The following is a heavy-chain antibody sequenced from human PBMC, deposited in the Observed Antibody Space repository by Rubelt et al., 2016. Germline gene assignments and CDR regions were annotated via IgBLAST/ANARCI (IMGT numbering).Heavy chain of an antibody. CDR2: IIPCFGTA. D-gene: IGHD6-19*01. J-gene: IGHJ4*02. CDR1: GGTLSSYA. V-gene: IGHV1-69*01. Sequence: QVQLVQSGAEVKKPGSSVKVSCKASGGTLSSYAISWVRQAPGQGLRWVGGIIPCFGTANYAQKFQGRVTITADESTSTAYMELSSLRSEDTAVYYCARVQYSSGWYFDYWGQGTLVTVSS. CDR3: ARVQYSSGWYFDY.